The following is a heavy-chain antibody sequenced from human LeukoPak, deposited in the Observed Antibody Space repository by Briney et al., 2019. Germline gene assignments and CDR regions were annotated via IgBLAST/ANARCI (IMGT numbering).Heavy chain of an antibody. J-gene: IGHJ5*02. CDR1: GGSFSGYY. Sequence: SETLSLTCAVYGGSFSGYYWSWIRQPPGKGLEWIGEINHSGSTNYNPSLKSRVTISVDTSKNQFSLKLSSVTAADTAVYYCARLSLFLDWLDPWGQGTLVTVSS. CDR3: ARLSLFLDWLDP. D-gene: IGHD3-3*01. V-gene: IGHV4-34*01. CDR2: INHSGST.